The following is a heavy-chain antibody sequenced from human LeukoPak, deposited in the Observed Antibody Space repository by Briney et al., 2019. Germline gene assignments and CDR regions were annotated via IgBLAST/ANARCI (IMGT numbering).Heavy chain of an antibody. CDR2: IYYSGST. Sequence: PSETLSLTCAVSGGSISSSGYYWGWIRQPPGKGLECIGSIYYSGSTYYNPSLKSRVTISVDTSKNQFSLKLTSVTAADPAVYYCARHLPRVGADRKGAFDIWGQGTMVTVSS. D-gene: IGHD1-26*01. CDR1: GGSISSSGYY. J-gene: IGHJ3*02. CDR3: ARHLPRVGADRKGAFDI. V-gene: IGHV4-39*01.